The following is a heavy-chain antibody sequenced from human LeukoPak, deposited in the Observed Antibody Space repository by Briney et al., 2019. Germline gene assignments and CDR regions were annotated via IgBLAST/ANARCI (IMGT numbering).Heavy chain of an antibody. J-gene: IGHJ4*02. V-gene: IGHV3-74*01. D-gene: IGHD1-1*01. CDR1: GFTFSSYS. CDR2: INSDGSST. CDR3: ARGPFQNWNDFLY. Sequence: GGSLRLSCAASGFTFSSYSMNWVRQAPGKGLVWVSRINSDGSSTSYADSVKGRFTISRDNAKNTLYLQMNSLRAEDTAVYYCARGPFQNWNDFLYWGQGTLVTVSS.